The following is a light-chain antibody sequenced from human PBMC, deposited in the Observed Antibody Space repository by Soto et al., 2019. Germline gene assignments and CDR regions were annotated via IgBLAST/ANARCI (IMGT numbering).Light chain of an antibody. Sequence: DLQMTQSPSTLSASVGDRVTITCRASQSLSSWLAWYQQKPGKAPKLLIYKASTLKSGVPSRFSGSGSGTESTLTISSLQPDDFATYYCQHYNSYSEAFGQGTKVDIK. CDR3: QHYNSYSEA. CDR1: QSLSSW. V-gene: IGKV1-5*03. CDR2: KAS. J-gene: IGKJ1*01.